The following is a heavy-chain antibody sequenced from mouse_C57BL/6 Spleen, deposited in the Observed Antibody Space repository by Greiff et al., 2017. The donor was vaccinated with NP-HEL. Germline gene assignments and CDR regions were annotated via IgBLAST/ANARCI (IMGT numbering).Heavy chain of an antibody. CDR2: ISSGGDYI. V-gene: IGHV5-9-1*02. CDR1: GFTFSSYA. Sequence: EVQGVESGEGLVKPGGSLKLSCAASGFTFSSYAMSWVRQTPEKRLEWVAYISSGGDYIYYADTVKGRFTISRDNARNTLYLQMSSLKSEDTAMYYCTRGGGNFFAYWGQGTLVTVSA. D-gene: IGHD2-1*01. J-gene: IGHJ3*01. CDR3: TRGGGNFFAY.